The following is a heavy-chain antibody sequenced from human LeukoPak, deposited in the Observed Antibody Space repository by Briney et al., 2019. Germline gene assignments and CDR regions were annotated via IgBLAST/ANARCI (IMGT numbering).Heavy chain of an antibody. CDR1: GGSISSSSSY. CDR3: ARGRYSGSYYSLPYYYYYMDV. J-gene: IGHJ6*03. Sequence: PSETLSLTCSVSGGSISSSSSYWGWIRQPPGKGLEWIGSIYYSGSSFDNPALKSRVTISVDTSKNQFSLKLSSVTAADTAVYYCARGRYSGSYYSLPYYYYYMDVWGQGTLVTVSS. V-gene: IGHV4-39*01. CDR2: IYYSGSS. D-gene: IGHD1-26*01.